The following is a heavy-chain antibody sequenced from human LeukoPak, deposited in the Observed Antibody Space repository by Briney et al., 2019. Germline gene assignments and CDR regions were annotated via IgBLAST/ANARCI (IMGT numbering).Heavy chain of an antibody. Sequence: SGPTLVNPTQTLTLTCTFSGFSLSTSGMRVSWIRQPPGKALEWLARIDWDDDKFYSTSLKTRLTISKDTSKNQVVLTMTNMDPVDTATYYCARIDGYNLDYWGQGILVTVSS. CDR3: ARIDGYNLDY. CDR1: GFSLSTSGMR. J-gene: IGHJ4*02. V-gene: IGHV2-70*04. CDR2: IDWDDDK. D-gene: IGHD5-24*01.